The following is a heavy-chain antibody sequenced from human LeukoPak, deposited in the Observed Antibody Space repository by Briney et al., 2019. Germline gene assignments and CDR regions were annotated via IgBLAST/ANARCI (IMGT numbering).Heavy chain of an antibody. CDR2: IYYSGST. CDR3: ARERGDNWNVGP. CDR1: GGSIRSDF. J-gene: IGHJ5*02. D-gene: IGHD1-20*01. V-gene: IGHV4-59*12. Sequence: SETLSLTCTVSGGSIRSDFWSWIRQPPGKGLEWIGYIYYSGSTNYNPSLKSRVAISVDTSKNQFSLKLSSVTAADTAVYYCARERGDNWNVGPWGQGTLVTVSS.